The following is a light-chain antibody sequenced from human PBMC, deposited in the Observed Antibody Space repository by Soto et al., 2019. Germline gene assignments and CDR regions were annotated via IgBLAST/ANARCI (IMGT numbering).Light chain of an antibody. CDR3: CSYVGSSSYV. J-gene: IGLJ1*01. Sequence: QSVLTQPRSVSGSPGQSVAISCTGTSSDVGGYNYVSWYQQHPGKAPKLMIYDVTKRPSGVPDRFSGSTSGNTASLTISGLEADEEDDYYCCSYVGSSSYVFGTGTKVTVL. CDR1: SSDVGGYNY. V-gene: IGLV2-11*01. CDR2: DVT.